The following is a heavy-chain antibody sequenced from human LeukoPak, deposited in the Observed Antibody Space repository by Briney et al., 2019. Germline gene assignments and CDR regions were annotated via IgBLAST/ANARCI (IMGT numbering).Heavy chain of an antibody. V-gene: IGHV3-30-3*01. J-gene: IGHJ5*02. D-gene: IGHD3-16*01. CDR1: RFTFTNYA. CDR3: ARGLGIISCCESLNWFDP. CDR2: ISYDGSDK. Sequence: GGSLRLSCAASRFTFTNYAMHWVRQAPGKGLEWVAVISYDGSDKYYADSVKGRITISRDNSKNTLYPQMNSLRVEDTAVYYCARGLGIISCCESLNWFDPWGQGTLVSVSS.